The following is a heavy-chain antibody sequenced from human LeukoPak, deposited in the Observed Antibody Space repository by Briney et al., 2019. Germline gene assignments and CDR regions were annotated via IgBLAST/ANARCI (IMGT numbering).Heavy chain of an antibody. CDR1: GGSISSGGYS. CDR3: ARATVVVSAFDI. CDR2: IYHSGST. Sequence: PSQTLSLTCAVSGGSISSGGYSWSWIRQPPGKGLEWIGYIYHSGSTYYNPSLKSRVTISVDRSKNQFSLKLSSVTAADTAVYYCARATVVVSAFDIWGQGTMVTVSS. J-gene: IGHJ3*02. V-gene: IGHV4-30-2*01. D-gene: IGHD2-15*01.